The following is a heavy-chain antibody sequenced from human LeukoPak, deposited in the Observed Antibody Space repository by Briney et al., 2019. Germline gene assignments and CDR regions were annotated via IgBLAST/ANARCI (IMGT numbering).Heavy chain of an antibody. V-gene: IGHV3-49*04. J-gene: IGHJ4*02. CDR3: TRDRRWLNDY. CDR1: GFTFSSYA. D-gene: IGHD5-24*01. CDR2: IRSKAYGGTT. Sequence: GGSLRLSCAASGFTFSSYAMSWVRQAPGKGLEWVGFIRSKAYGGTTEYAASVKGRFTISRDDSKSIAYLQMNSLKTEDTAVYYCTRDRRWLNDYWGQGTLVTVSS.